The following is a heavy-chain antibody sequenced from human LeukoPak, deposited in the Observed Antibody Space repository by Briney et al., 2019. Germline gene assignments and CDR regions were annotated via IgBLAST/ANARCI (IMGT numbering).Heavy chain of an antibody. CDR1: GFTFSSYA. Sequence: QPGGSLRLSCAASGFTFSSYAMHWVRQAPGKGLEWVAVISYDGSNKYYADSVKGRFTISRDNSKNTLYLQMNSLRAEDTAVYYCARGRFLAWRLGYWGQGTLVTVSS. D-gene: IGHD3-3*01. CDR2: ISYDGSNK. J-gene: IGHJ4*02. V-gene: IGHV3-30-3*01. CDR3: ARGRFLAWRLGY.